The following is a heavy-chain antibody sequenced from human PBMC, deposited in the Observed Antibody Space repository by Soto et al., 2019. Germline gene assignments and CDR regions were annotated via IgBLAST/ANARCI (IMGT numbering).Heavy chain of an antibody. Sequence: ASVKVSCKASGYTFTSYCISWVRQAPGQGLEWMGWISAYNGNTNYAQKLQGRVTMTTDTSTSTAYMELRSLRSDDTAVYYCARERFSSSWFLNSREYFDLWGRGTLVTVSS. CDR2: ISAYNGNT. D-gene: IGHD6-13*01. V-gene: IGHV1-18*01. CDR1: GYTFTSYC. J-gene: IGHJ2*01. CDR3: ARERFSSSWFLNSREYFDL.